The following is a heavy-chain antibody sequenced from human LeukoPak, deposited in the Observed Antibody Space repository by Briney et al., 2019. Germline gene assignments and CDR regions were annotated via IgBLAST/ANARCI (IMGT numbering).Heavy chain of an antibody. CDR3: ARHVSSDLRIVVVTSDWYFDR. V-gene: IGHV4-39*01. Sequence: SETLSLTRIVSVGSISSGRFYWGLIRQPPGKGLECVGTIYYSGSTYYNPSLKSRVTISADTSTNQFSLNLSSVPAADTGVYYCARHVSSDLRIVVVTSDWYFDRWGRGTLVTVSS. J-gene: IGHJ2*01. CDR2: IYYSGST. D-gene: IGHD2-21*02. CDR1: VGSISSGRFY.